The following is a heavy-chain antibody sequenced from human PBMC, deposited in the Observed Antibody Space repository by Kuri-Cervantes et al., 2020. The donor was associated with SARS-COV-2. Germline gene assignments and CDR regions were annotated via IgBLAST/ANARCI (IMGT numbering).Heavy chain of an antibody. V-gene: IGHV4-34*01. J-gene: IGHJ4*02. Sequence: SQTLSLTCAVYGGSFSGYFWNWIRQPPGKGLEWIGEINHSGSTNYNPSLKSRVTISVDTSKNQFSLKLSSVTAADTAVYYCAREWYSSGWYFDYWGQGTLVTVSS. CDR2: INHSGST. D-gene: IGHD6-19*01. CDR1: GGSFSGYF. CDR3: AREWYSSGWYFDY.